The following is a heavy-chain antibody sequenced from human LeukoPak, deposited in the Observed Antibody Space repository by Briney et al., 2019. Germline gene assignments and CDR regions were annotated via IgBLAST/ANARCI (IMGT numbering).Heavy chain of an antibody. CDR1: GGSFSGYY. V-gene: IGHV4-34*01. Sequence: SETLSLTCGVYGGSFSGYYWSWIRQPPGKGLQWIGEINHSGSTNYNPSLKSRVTISVDTSKNQFSLKLSSVTAADTAVYYCATSGGPINWFDPWGQGTLVTVSS. J-gene: IGHJ5*02. CDR2: INHSGST. CDR3: ATSGGPINWFDP. D-gene: IGHD2-15*01.